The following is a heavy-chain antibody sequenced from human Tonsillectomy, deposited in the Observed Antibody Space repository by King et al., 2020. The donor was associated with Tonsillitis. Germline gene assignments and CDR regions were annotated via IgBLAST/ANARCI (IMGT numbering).Heavy chain of an antibody. CDR3: AKDLLPSYGEPTFDY. CDR2: ISYDGSNK. Sequence: VQLVESGGGVVQPGRSLRLSCAASGFTFSSYGMHWVRQAPGKGLEWVAIISYDGSNKYYADSVKGRFTISRDNSKNTLYLQMNSLRAEDTAVYYCAKDLLPSYGEPTFDYWGQGTLVTVSS. J-gene: IGHJ4*02. V-gene: IGHV3-30*18. D-gene: IGHD4-17*01. CDR1: GFTFSSYG.